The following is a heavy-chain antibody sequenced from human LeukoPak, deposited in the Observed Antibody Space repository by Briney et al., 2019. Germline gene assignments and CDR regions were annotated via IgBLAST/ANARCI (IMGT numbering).Heavy chain of an antibody. Sequence: GGSLRLFCAASGFTFSSFKMTWVRQAPGKGLEWVESISPSSTYIDYGDSLKGRVTVSRDNAKNLLFLHMSSLRPDDTAVYYCARDFTGGEYFDSWGQGALVSVSS. CDR3: ARDFTGGEYFDS. CDR1: GFTFSSFK. J-gene: IGHJ4*02. D-gene: IGHD3-16*01. V-gene: IGHV3-21*06. CDR2: ISPSSTYI.